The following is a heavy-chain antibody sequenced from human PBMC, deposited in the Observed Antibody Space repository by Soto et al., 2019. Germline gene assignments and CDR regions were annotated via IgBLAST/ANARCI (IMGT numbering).Heavy chain of an antibody. CDR3: ARLSTYYYDSSGYN. CDR2: INHSGST. CDR1: GGSFSGYY. D-gene: IGHD3-22*01. V-gene: IGHV4-34*01. J-gene: IGHJ4*02. Sequence: PSETLSLTCAVYGGSFSGYYWSWIRQPPGKGLEWIGEINHSGSTNYNPSLKSRVTISVDTSKNQFSLKLSSVTAADTAVYYCARLSTYYYDSSGYNWGQGTLVTVS.